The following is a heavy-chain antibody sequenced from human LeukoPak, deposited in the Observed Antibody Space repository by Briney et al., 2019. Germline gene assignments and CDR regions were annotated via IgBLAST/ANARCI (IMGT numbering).Heavy chain of an antibody. CDR3: ARVRYFDWLSFDY. V-gene: IGHV3-48*03. D-gene: IGHD3-9*01. CDR1: GFTFNNYE. J-gene: IGHJ4*02. Sequence: GGSLRLSCGASGFTFNNYEMNWVRQAPGKGLEWVSYISGSGRTKYYADSVKGQFTISRDNAKNSLYLQMNSLRAEDTAVYYCARVRYFDWLSFDYWGQGTLVTVSS. CDR2: ISGSGRTK.